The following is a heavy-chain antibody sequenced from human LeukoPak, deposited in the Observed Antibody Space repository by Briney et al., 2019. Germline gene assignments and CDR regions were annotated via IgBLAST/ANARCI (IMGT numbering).Heavy chain of an antibody. CDR3: ATGGGQYYDY. D-gene: IGHD3-22*01. J-gene: IGHJ4*02. Sequence: PGGSLRLSCVASGFIFSHYYMHWVRQAPGKGLGWVAVVHNDGSSKYYADSVKGRFTISRDNSKNTLYVQMDSLRVEDTAVYYCATGGGQYYDYWGQGTLVTVSS. CDR2: VHNDGSSK. CDR1: GFIFSHYY. V-gene: IGHV3-30*02.